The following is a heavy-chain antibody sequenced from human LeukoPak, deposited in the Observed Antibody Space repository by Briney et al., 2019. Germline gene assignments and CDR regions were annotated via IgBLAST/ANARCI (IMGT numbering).Heavy chain of an antibody. CDR1: GFTFSSYS. V-gene: IGHV3-21*01. CDR3: AREGSIVPHQNLDY. Sequence: GGSLRLSCAASGFTFSSYSMNWVRQAPGKGLEWISSINSRGSGEYYADSVKGRFTISRDNAKNSLYLQMNSLRAEDTAVYYCAREGSIVPHQNLDYWGQGTLVTVSS. D-gene: IGHD2-8*01. CDR2: INSRGSGE. J-gene: IGHJ4*02.